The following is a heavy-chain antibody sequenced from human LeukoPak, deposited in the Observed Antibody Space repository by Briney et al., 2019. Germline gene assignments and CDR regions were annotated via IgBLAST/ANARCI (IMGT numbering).Heavy chain of an antibody. V-gene: IGHV3-7*04. J-gene: IGHJ4*02. Sequence: PGGSPRLSCAASGFTFSNYWMTWVRQAPGKGLEWVANIKVDESEKYYAGSVKGRFTISRDNAKNSLYLQMNSLRVEDAAVYYCARITQGPTKWYVDYWGQGTLVTVSS. CDR2: IKVDESEK. CDR1: GFTFSNYW. D-gene: IGHD1-26*01. CDR3: ARITQGPTKWYVDY.